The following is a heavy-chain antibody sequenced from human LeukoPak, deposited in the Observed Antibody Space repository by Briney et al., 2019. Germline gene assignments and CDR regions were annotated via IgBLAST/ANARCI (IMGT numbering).Heavy chain of an antibody. J-gene: IGHJ4*02. CDR2: IYTSGST. CDR3: ARDRGPAGLDY. CDR1: GGSISSGSYY. Sequence: PSQTLSLTCTVSGGSISSGSYYWSWIRQPAGKGLEWIGRIYTSGSTNYNPSLKSRVTISVDTSKNQLSLKLSSVTAADTAVYYCARDRGPAGLDYWGQGTLVTVSS. V-gene: IGHV4-61*02.